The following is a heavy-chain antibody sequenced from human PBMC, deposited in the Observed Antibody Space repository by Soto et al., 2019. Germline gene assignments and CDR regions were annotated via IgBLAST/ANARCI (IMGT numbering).Heavy chain of an antibody. CDR1: GGSLSSSAYS. CDR3: ASSSLYGMDV. Sequence: TLSLTYAVSGGSLSSSAYSWSWIRQPPGNGLEWFGLIYQSGSTYYNPSLKSRLIISLDRSKNQFSLKLGSVTAADTAVYYCASSSLYGMDVWCQGTTVT. CDR2: IYQSGST. V-gene: IGHV4-30-2*05. J-gene: IGHJ6*02.